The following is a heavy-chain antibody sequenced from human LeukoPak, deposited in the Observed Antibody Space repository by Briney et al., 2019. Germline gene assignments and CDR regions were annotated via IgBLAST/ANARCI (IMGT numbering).Heavy chain of an antibody. J-gene: IGHJ3*02. D-gene: IGHD6-19*01. Sequence: SVKVSCKASGGTFSSYAISWVRQAPGQGLEWMGGIIPIFGTANYAQKFQGRVTITTDESTSTAYMELSSLRSEDTAVYYCARPLFLRIAVACDDAFDIWGQGTMVTVSS. CDR3: ARPLFLRIAVACDDAFDI. CDR2: IIPIFGTA. CDR1: GGTFSSYA. V-gene: IGHV1-69*05.